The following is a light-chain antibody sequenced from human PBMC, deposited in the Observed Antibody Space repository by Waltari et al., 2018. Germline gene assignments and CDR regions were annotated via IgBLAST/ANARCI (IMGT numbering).Light chain of an antibody. J-gene: IGLJ3*02. CDR2: SPN. CDR1: SGSVSTSYY. Sequence: QTVVTQEPSFSVSPGGTVTLTCGLSSGSVSTSYYPSWYQQTPGQAPRTLIYSPNTRPSGVPDRFSGSILGNKAALTITGAQADDESDYYCVLYMGSGIWVFGGGTKLTVL. V-gene: IGLV8-61*01. CDR3: VLYMGSGIWV.